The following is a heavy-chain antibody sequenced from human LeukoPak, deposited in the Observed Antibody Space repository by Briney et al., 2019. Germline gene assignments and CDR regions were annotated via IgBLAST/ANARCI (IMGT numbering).Heavy chain of an antibody. CDR1: GFTLSNHW. CDR3: AREYNSGPKQTDAFDI. Sequence: PGGFLRLSCAASGFTLSNHWMHWVRQAPGKGLVWVSRISGDEIWTSYADSVKGRFIISRDNAKDTLYLQMNSLRTEDTAVYYCAREYNSGPKQTDAFDIWGQGTMVTVSS. J-gene: IGHJ3*02. D-gene: IGHD3-22*01. CDR2: ISGDEIWT. V-gene: IGHV3-74*01.